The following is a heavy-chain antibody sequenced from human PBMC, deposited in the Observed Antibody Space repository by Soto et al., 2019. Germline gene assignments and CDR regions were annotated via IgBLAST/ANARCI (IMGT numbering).Heavy chain of an antibody. J-gene: IGHJ5*02. Sequence: QVQLQESGPGLVKPSQTLSLTCTVSGGSISSGGYYWSWIRQHPGKGLEWIGYIYYSGSTYYNPSLKSRVTISVDTSKNQFSLKLSSVTAADTAVYYCASWTSRSDYIWGSYRVYNWFDPWGQGTLVTVSS. CDR3: ASWTSRSDYIWGSYRVYNWFDP. CDR1: GGSISSGGYY. CDR2: IYYSGST. D-gene: IGHD3-16*02. V-gene: IGHV4-31*03.